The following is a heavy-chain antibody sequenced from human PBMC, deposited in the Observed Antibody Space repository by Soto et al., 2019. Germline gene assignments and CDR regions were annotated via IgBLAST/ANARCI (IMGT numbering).Heavy chain of an antibody. J-gene: IGHJ5*02. CDR2: IYYSGIT. CDR1: GGSISSGGYY. V-gene: IGHV4-31*01. Sequence: QVQLQESGPGLVKPSQTLSLTCTVSGGSISSGGYYWSWIRQHPGKGLEWIGYIYYSGITYHNPSFRSPATISVDTSETPLSLKLSSVTAADTAVYYCASVPRSCYGSDTNWFDTWGQGTLVTVSS. CDR3: ASVPRSCYGSDTNWFDT. D-gene: IGHD3-10*01.